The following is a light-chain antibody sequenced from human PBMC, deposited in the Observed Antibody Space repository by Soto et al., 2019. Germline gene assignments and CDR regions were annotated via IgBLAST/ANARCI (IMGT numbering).Light chain of an antibody. CDR3: GSWDSSLSAYV. Sequence: QSVMTQPPSVSAAQGPKVTISCSGSSSNIGGNSVSWYQQLPGTAPKLLIYDDDKRPSGIPDRFSGSKSGTSATLGITGFQTGDEADYYCGSWDSSLSAYVFATGTKITVL. CDR1: SSNIGGNS. CDR2: DDD. V-gene: IGLV1-51*01. J-gene: IGLJ1*01.